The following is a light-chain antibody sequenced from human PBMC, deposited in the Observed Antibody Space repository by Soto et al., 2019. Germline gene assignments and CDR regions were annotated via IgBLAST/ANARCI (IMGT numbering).Light chain of an antibody. Sequence: IHMTQSPSTLSASVGYRVTITCRASQSISSWLAWYQQKPGKAPKLLIYDASSLESGVPSRFSGSASGTEFTLTISSLQPDDFATYYCQQYNSYRTFGQGTKVDIK. CDR1: QSISSW. V-gene: IGKV1-5*01. CDR3: QQYNSYRT. CDR2: DAS. J-gene: IGKJ1*01.